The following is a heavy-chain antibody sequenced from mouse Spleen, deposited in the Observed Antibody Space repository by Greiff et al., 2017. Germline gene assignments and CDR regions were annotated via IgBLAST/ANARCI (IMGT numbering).Heavy chain of an antibody. J-gene: IGHJ2*01. CDR1: GYSFTSYW. D-gene: IGHD1-1*01. CDR3: ARGTTVVDFDY. CDR2: IDPNSGGT. Sequence: QVQLQQPGAELVKPGASVTLSCTASGYSFTSYWLHWVKQWPGRGLEWIGRIDPNSGGTKYNEKFKSKATLTVDKPSSTAYMQLSIVTSEDSAVYYRARGTTVVDFDYWGQGTTLTVSS. V-gene: IGHV1-72*01.